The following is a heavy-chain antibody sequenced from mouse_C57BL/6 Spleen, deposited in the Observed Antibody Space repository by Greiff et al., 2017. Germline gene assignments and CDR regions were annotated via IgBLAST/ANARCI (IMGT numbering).Heavy chain of an antibody. CDR3: AREGASYDYYVPFAY. CDR1: GYTFTSYW. CDR2: INPSSGYT. Sequence: QVQLQQSGAELAKPGASVKLSCKASGYTFTSYWMHWVKQRPGQGLEWIGYINPSSGYTKYNQKFKDKATLTADKSSSTAYMQMSSLTYEDSAVYYCAREGASYDYYVPFAYWGQGTLVTVSA. D-gene: IGHD1-1*01. V-gene: IGHV1-7*01. J-gene: IGHJ3*01.